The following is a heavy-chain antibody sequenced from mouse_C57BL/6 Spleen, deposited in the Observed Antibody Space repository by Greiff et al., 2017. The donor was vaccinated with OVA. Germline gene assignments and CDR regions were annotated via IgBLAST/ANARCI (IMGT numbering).Heavy chain of an antibody. CDR1: GYTFTSYW. CDR3: ESCYYYNCVTYYAMDY. V-gene: IGHV1-72*01. D-gene: IGHD2-1*01. CDR2: IDPNSGGT. J-gene: IGHJ4*01. Sequence: QVQLQQPGAELVKPGASVKLSCKASGYTFTSYWMHWVKQRPGRGLEWIGRIDPNSGGTKYNEKFKSKATLTVDKPSSTAYMQLSSLTSEDSAVYYCESCYYYNCVTYYAMDYWGQGTSVTVSS.